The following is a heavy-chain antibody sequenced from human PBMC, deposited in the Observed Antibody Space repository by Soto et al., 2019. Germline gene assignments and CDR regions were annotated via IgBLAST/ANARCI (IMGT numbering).Heavy chain of an antibody. CDR1: GFTFSRYA. CDR2: ISRDGTNK. J-gene: IGHJ4*02. D-gene: IGHD3-10*01. Sequence: PGGSLRLSCAASGFTFSRYAIHWVRQAPGKGLEWVAVISRDGTNKYYVDSVKGRFTISRDNSRNTLYLQTNSLRHEDAAVYYCARSRSGAVADSFDFWGQGTLVTVSS. CDR3: ARSRSGAVADSFDF. V-gene: IGHV3-30*04.